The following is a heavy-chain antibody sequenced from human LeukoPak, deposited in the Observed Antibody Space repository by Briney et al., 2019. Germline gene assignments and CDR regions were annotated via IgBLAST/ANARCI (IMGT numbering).Heavy chain of an antibody. D-gene: IGHD6-19*01. Sequence: SETLSLTCTVSGGSISSGGYYGSWIRQSAGKGLEWIGRIHTSGSTNYNPSLKSRVTMSVDTSKNQFSLKVSSVSAADTGVYYCARAPEFSSGWLLDCWGQGSLVTVSS. CDR1: GGSISSGGYY. CDR2: IHTSGST. J-gene: IGHJ4*02. V-gene: IGHV4-61*02. CDR3: ARAPEFSSGWLLDC.